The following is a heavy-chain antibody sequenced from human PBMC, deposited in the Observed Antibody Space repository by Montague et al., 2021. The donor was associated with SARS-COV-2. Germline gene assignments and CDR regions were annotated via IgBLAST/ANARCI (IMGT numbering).Heavy chain of an antibody. CDR3: ARGWGCTHFDY. D-gene: IGHD7-27*01. J-gene: IGHJ4*02. V-gene: IGHV2-70*11. CDR2: IDWDDDK. Sequence: PALVKPTQTLTLTCTFSGFSLSTSGMCVSWIRQPPGKALEWLARIDWDDDKYYSTPLKTRLTISKDTSKNQVVLTMTNMDPVDTATYYCARGWGCTHFDYWGQGTLVTVSS. CDR1: GFSLSTSGMC.